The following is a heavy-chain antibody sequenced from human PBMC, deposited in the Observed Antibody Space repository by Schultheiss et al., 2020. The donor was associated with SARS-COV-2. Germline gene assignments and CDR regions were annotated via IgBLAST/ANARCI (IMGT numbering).Heavy chain of an antibody. J-gene: IGHJ4*02. CDR3: ARERVPAASAPCFDY. CDR2: IYYSGST. V-gene: IGHV4-39*07. Sequence: SETLSLTCTVSGGSISSYYWGWIRQPPGKGLEWIGSIYYSGSTYYNPSLKSRVTISVDTSKKQFSLKLSSVTAADTAVYYCARERVPAASAPCFDYWGQGTLVTVSS. CDR1: GGSISSYY. D-gene: IGHD2-2*01.